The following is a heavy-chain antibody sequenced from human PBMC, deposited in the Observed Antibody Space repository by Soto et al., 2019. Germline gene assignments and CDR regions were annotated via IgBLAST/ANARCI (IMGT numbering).Heavy chain of an antibody. V-gene: IGHV1-18*01. J-gene: IGHJ5*02. CDR3: ARVVPGAEAWFGP. Sequence: QVQLVQSGGEVKRPGASVKVSCKTSGYTFSNYGITWVRQAPGQPLEWLGWISLYSDGTNYAQKFQGRGSMTTDTSTTTDYMELRSLISDDTAVYYCARVVPGAEAWFGPWGQGTLVTVSS. CDR1: GYTFSNYG. CDR2: ISLYSDGT. D-gene: IGHD2-2*01.